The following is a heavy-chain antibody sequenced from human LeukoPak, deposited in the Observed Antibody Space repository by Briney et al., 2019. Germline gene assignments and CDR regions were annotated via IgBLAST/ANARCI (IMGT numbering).Heavy chain of an antibody. CDR1: GFTFSSYA. V-gene: IGHV3-30*01. CDR2: ISYDGSNK. CDR3: ARDSDSNQDYYYMDV. J-gene: IGHJ6*03. D-gene: IGHD4-11*01. Sequence: PGGSLRLSCAASGFTFSSYAMHWVRQAPGKGLEWVAVISYDGSNKYYADSVKGRFTISRDNSKNTLYRQMNSLRAEDTAVYYCARDSDSNQDYYYMDVWGKGTTVTVSS.